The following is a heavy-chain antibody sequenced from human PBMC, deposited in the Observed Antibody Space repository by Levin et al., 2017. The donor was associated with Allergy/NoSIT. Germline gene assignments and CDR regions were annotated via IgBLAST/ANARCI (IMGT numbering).Heavy chain of an antibody. CDR3: ARASGSSGWYYYYGMDV. CDR2: IYYSGST. CDR1: GGSISSYY. J-gene: IGHJ6*02. D-gene: IGHD6-19*01. V-gene: IGHV4-59*01. Sequence: SETLSLTCTVSGGSISSYYWSWIRQPPGKGLEWIGYIYYSGSTNYNPSLKSRVTISVDTSKNQFSLKLSSVTAADTAVYYCARASGSSGWYYYYGMDVWGQGTTVTVSS.